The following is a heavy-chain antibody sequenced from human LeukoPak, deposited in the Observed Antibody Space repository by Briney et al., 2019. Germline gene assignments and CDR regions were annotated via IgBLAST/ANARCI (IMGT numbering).Heavy chain of an antibody. J-gene: IGHJ4*02. CDR3: ARAVNYCSGGSCRLDY. CDR2: ISSNGGST. V-gene: IGHV3-64*01. CDR1: GFTFSSYA. D-gene: IGHD2-15*01. Sequence: GGSLRLSCAASGFTFSSYAMSWVRQAPGKGLEYVSAISSNGGSTYYANSVKGRFTISRDNSKNTLYLQMGSLRAEDMAVYYCARAVNYCSGGSCRLDYWGQGTLVTVSS.